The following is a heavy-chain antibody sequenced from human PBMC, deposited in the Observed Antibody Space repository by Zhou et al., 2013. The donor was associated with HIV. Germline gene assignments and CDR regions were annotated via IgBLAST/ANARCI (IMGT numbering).Heavy chain of an antibody. CDR2: FDPTNHAP. CDR1: GYILSELS. D-gene: IGHD5-12*01. V-gene: IGHV1-24*01. J-gene: IGHJ3*02. CDR3: ARGMATTNAFDI. Sequence: QVNLIQSGAEVKKPGASVRVSCQVSGYILSELSIQWVRQAPGKGLEWMAYFDPTNHAPIVAHRFQGRVIMSEDSSTDTTYMELRRLRSDDTAVYYCARGMATTNAFDIWGQGTMVTVSS.